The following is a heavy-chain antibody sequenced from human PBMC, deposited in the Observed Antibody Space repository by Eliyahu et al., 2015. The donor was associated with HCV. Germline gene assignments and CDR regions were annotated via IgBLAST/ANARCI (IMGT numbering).Heavy chain of an antibody. Sequence: QLQLQESGPGLVKPSETLSLXCTVSXGPXXSSSYXWGWIRQPPGKGXEWXGSIYYSGSTYYNPSLKSRVTISVDTSKNQFSLKLSSVTAADTAVYYCARAGYGFLVDYWGQGTLVTVSS. CDR3: ARAGYGFLVDY. D-gene: IGHD5-18*01. J-gene: IGHJ4*02. CDR2: IYYSGST. V-gene: IGHV4-39*07. CDR1: XGPXXSSSYX.